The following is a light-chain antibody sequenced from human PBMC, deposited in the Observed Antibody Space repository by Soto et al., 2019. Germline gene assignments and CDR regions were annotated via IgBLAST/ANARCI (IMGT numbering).Light chain of an antibody. CDR2: DVS. J-gene: IGLJ1*01. V-gene: IGLV2-14*01. CDR3: SSYTTSSTDV. Sequence: QSVLTQPASVSGSPGQWVTISCTGTSSDVGGYNYVSWHQQHPGKVPKLMIYDVSYRPSGVSNRFAGSKSGNTASLTISGLQAEDEADYYCSSYTTSSTDVFGTGTKLTVL. CDR1: SSDVGGYNY.